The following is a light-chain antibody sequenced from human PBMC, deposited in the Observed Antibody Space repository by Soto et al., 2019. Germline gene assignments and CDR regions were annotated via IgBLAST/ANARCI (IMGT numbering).Light chain of an antibody. CDR3: QQSYSTPLFT. CDR1: QSISSY. J-gene: IGKJ3*01. V-gene: IGKV1-39*01. Sequence: DIQMTQSPSSLSASVGDRVTITCRASQSISSYLNWYQQKPGKAPKLLIYAPSSLQSGVPSRFSGSGSVTDFTLTISSLQPEDFATYYCQQSYSTPLFTFGPGTKVDIK. CDR2: APS.